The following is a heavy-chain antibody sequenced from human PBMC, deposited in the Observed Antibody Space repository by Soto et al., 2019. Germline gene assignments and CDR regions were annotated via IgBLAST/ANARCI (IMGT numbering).Heavy chain of an antibody. CDR3: ARRYYYDSSGEN. J-gene: IGHJ4*02. V-gene: IGHV4-34*01. CDR2: INHSGST. Sequence: QVQLQQWGAGLLKPSETLSLTCAVYGGSFSGYYWSWIRQPPGKGLEWIGEINHSGSTTYNPSLKSRVTISVDTSKNQVSLMLSSVTAADTAVYYCARRYYYDSSGENWGQGTLVTVSS. D-gene: IGHD3-22*01. CDR1: GGSFSGYY.